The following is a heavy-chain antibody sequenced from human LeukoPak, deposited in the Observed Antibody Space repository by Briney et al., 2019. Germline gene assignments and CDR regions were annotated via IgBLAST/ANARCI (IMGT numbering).Heavy chain of an antibody. CDR1: GYTFTSYV. J-gene: IGHJ6*03. CDR2: ISAYNGNT. CDR3: ARRGGGDLFGQWVNYYHYTDV. V-gene: IGHV1-18*01. Sequence: ASVKVSCKASGYTFTSYVISGLRQAPSRGGDGVGWISAYNGNTNYAQKLQGRVTMTTDTSTSTAYMELRSLRSDDTAVYYCARRGGGDLFGQWVNYYHYTDVGGKGTTVTVSS. D-gene: IGHD2-21*01.